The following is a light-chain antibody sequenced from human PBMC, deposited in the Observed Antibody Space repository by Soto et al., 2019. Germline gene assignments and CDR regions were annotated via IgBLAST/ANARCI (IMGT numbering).Light chain of an antibody. CDR3: SSYGGSGTFVL. V-gene: IGLV2-23*02. CDR1: KSYDL. Sequence: QSALTQPACVSGSLGQSITISCTGIKSYDLVSWYQQHPEKVPKLILYAVQKRPSGVSNRFSGSKSGNTASLTISGLQAEDEADYYCSSYGGSGTFVLFGGGTKLTAL. J-gene: IGLJ3*02. CDR2: AVQ.